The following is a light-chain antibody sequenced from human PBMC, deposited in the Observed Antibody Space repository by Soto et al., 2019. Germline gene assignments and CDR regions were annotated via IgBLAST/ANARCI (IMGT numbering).Light chain of an antibody. V-gene: IGKV2-28*01. CDR3: MQALQSLT. Sequence: EILMTQSPLTLPVTPGEPASMSGFSSQILLYNNTYNYLDWYVQKPGQSPQLLIYFGSNRAPGVPDRFSGSGSGTDFTLKINRVEAEDVRTYYCMQALQSLTFGQGTKVDIK. J-gene: IGKJ1*01. CDR2: FGS. CDR1: QILLYNNTYNY.